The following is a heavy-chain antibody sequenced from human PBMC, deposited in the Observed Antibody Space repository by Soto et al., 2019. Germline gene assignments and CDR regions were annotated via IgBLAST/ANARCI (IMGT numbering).Heavy chain of an antibody. CDR1: GGTFSIYT. J-gene: IGHJ4*02. V-gene: IGHV1-69*02. D-gene: IGHD2-2*01. CDR2: IIPILGIA. Sequence: ASVKVSCKASGGTFSIYTISWVRQAPGQGLEWMGRIIPILGIANYAQKFQGRVTITADKSTSTAYMELSSLRSEDTAVYYCARAGDSTSSDFDYWGQGTLVTVS. CDR3: ARAGDSTSSDFDY.